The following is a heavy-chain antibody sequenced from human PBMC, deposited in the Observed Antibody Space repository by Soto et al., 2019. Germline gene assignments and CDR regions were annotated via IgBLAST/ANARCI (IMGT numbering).Heavy chain of an antibody. D-gene: IGHD2-2*01. Sequence: QLQLQESGPGLVRPSETLSLTCTVSGGSISSRGYFWGWIRQPPGKGLEYIGSIYYSGNTYYNPSLQSRVTIAVDTSKSQFSLIPTALTAADTAVYYCARLRRSTSCHADFWGQGTLVSVSS. V-gene: IGHV4-39*01. CDR3: ARLRRSTSCHADF. CDR2: IYYSGNT. J-gene: IGHJ4*02. CDR1: GGSISSRGYF.